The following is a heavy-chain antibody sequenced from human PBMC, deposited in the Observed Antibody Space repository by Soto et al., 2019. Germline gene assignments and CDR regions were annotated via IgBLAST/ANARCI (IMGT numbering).Heavy chain of an antibody. CDR1: GYTFTGYY. Sequence: ASVKVSCKASGYTFTGYYMHWVRQAPGQGLEWMGWINPSGGSTSYAQKFQGRVTMTRDTSTSTVYMELSSLRSDDTAVYYCARVDAVGATRPAFDIWGQGTMVTVSS. J-gene: IGHJ3*02. V-gene: IGHV1-46*01. CDR2: INPSGGST. CDR3: ARVDAVGATRPAFDI. D-gene: IGHD1-26*01.